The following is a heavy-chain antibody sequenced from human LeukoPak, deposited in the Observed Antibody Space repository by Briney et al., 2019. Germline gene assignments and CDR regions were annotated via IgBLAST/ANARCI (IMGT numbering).Heavy chain of an antibody. J-gene: IGHJ4*02. CDR3: AREGYCSGTSCYNFNY. V-gene: IGHV4-34*01. D-gene: IGHD2-2*02. CDR1: GGSISSYY. CDR2: INHSGST. Sequence: SETLSLTCTVSGGSISSYYWSWIRQPPGKGLEWIGEINHSGSTNYNPSLKSRVTISVDTSKNQFSLNLSSVTAADTAVYYCAREGYCSGTSCYNFNYWGQGTLVTVSS.